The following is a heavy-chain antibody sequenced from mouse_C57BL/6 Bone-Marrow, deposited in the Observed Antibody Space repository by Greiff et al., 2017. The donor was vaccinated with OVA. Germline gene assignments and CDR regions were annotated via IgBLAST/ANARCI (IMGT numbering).Heavy chain of an antibody. CDR3: TRGYSNYYAMDY. Sequence: QVQLQQSGAELVRPGASVTLSCKASGYTFTDYEMHWVKQTPVHGLEWIGAIDPETGGTAYNQKFKGKAILTADKSSSPAYMALRSLTSEDSAVYYCTRGYSNYYAMDYWGQGTSVTVSS. D-gene: IGHD2-5*01. CDR2: IDPETGGT. V-gene: IGHV1-15*01. CDR1: GYTFTDYE. J-gene: IGHJ4*01.